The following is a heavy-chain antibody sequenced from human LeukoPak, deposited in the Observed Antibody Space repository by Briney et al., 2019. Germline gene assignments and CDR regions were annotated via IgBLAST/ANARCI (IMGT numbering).Heavy chain of an antibody. CDR2: INPNSGGT. D-gene: IGHD3-10*01. CDR3: ARPYGSGSYHHFDY. J-gene: IGHJ4*02. CDR1: GYTFTGYY. V-gene: IGHV1-2*02. Sequence: ASVKVSCKASGYTFTGYYMHWVRQAPGQGLEWMGWINPNSGGTNYAQKFQGRVTMTRDTSISTAYMELSRLRSDDTAVYCCARPYGSGSYHHFDYWGQGTLVTVSS.